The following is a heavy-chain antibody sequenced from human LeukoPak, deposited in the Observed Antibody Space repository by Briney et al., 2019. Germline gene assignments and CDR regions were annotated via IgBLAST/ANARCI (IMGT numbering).Heavy chain of an antibody. CDR2: IHYTGST. CDR3: ARLPTGYPNWYDT. CDR1: GGSISSISSNN. Sequence: ASETLSLTCAVSGGSISSISSNNWAWIRQPPGKGLELIAAIHYTGSTYYNPSFMSRVTISVDTSKNQFSLKLNSLTATDTAVYYCARLPTGYPNWYDTWGQGILVTVSS. D-gene: IGHD5-18*01. V-gene: IGHV4-39*01. J-gene: IGHJ5*02.